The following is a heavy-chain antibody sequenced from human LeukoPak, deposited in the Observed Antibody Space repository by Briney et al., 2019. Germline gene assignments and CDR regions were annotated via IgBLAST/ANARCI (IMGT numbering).Heavy chain of an antibody. J-gene: IGHJ6*02. CDR1: GYTFTSYG. CDR2: ISAYNGNT. V-gene: IGHV1-18*01. Sequence: GASVKVSCKASGYTFTSYGISWVRQAPGQGLEWMGWISAYNGNTNYAQKLQGRVTMTTDTSTSTAYMELRSLRSDDTAVYYCARDISGRALDYYYGMDVWGQGTTVTVSS. D-gene: IGHD3-10*01. CDR3: ARDISGRALDYYYGMDV.